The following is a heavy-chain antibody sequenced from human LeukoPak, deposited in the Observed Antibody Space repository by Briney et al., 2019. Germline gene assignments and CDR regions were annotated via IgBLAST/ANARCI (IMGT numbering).Heavy chain of an antibody. Sequence: PGGSLRLSCAASGFIFSGSAMHWVRQAPGKGLEWVAFIRYDGTNKYYADSVKGRFTISRDNSKNTLYLQMNSLRAEDTAMYYCAKDSAYYYDSSGYYYDWGQGTLVTVSS. V-gene: IGHV3-30*02. J-gene: IGHJ4*02. CDR1: GFIFSGSA. CDR2: IRYDGTNK. CDR3: AKDSAYYYDSSGYYYD. D-gene: IGHD3-22*01.